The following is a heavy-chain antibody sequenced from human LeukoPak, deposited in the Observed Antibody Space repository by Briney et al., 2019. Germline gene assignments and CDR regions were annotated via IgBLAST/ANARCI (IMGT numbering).Heavy chain of an antibody. CDR2: ISSSSSYI. V-gene: IGHV3-21*01. D-gene: IGHD2-21*02. CDR3: ARDGDYYYYYYMDV. Sequence: GGSLRLSCAASGFTFSSHGMSWVRQAPGKGLEWVSSISSSSSYIYYADSVKGRFTISRDNAKNSLYLQMNSLRAEDTAVYYCARDGDYYYYYYMDVWGKGTTVTVSS. J-gene: IGHJ6*03. CDR1: GFTFSSHG.